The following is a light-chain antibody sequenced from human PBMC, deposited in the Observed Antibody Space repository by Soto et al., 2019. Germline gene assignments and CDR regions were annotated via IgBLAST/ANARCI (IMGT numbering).Light chain of an antibody. V-gene: IGKV3-11*01. CDR1: QSVGNY. J-gene: IGKJ2*01. CDR2: DAS. CDR3: QQRSDWPS. Sequence: EVVLTQSPATLSLSPGDRATLSCRASQSVGNYLAWYQQKLGQAPRLLIYDASNRATGIPARFSGSGSGTDFTLTISSLEPEDVAVYYCQQRSDWPSFGQGTKLEIK.